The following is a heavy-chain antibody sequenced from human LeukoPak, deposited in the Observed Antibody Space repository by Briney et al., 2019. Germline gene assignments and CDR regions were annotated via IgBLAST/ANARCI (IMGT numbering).Heavy chain of an antibody. Sequence: GGSLRLSCAASGFSFSNYALNWVRQAPGKGLEWVSSISGSGGDAYYTDSVEGRFTISRDNPKSTVYLQMSGLRAEDTAVYYCAKDAFDSSRYYYLPGSEIDFWGQGTLVTVSS. D-gene: IGHD3-22*01. CDR3: AKDAFDSSRYYYLPGSEIDF. V-gene: IGHV3-23*01. J-gene: IGHJ4*02. CDR1: GFSFSNYA. CDR2: ISGSGGDA.